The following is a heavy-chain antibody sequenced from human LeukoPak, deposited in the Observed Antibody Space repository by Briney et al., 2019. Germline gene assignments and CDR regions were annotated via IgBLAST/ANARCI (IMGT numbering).Heavy chain of an antibody. CDR3: ARHRASQTRWFDP. CDR1: GGSINTYY. J-gene: IGHJ5*02. Sequence: SETLSLTCTVSGGSINTYYWSWIRQPAGKGLEWIGRIYTSGSTNYNPSLKSRVTMSIDTSKNQFSLKLNSVTAADTAVYYCARHRASQTRWFDPWGQGTLVTVSS. V-gene: IGHV4-4*07. CDR2: IYTSGST.